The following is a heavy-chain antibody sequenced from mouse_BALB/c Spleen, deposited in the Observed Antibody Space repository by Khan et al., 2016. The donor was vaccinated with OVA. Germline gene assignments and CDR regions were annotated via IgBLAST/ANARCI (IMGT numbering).Heavy chain of an antibody. Sequence: QVQLKQSGPGLVQPSQSLSITCTVSGFSLNNYSIHWVRQSPGKGLEWLGVIWSVGSTDYNAAFISRLTINKDNSWSQVFFKMNSLQPNDTAIYNCARRCNDYGRGALFAYWGQGTLVTVSA. V-gene: IGHV2-2*02. J-gene: IGHJ3*01. CDR3: ARRCNDYGRGALFAY. CDR2: IWSVGST. D-gene: IGHD2-4*01. CDR1: GFSLNNYS.